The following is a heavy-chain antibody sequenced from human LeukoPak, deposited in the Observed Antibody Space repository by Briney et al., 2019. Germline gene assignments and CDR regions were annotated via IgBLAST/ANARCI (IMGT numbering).Heavy chain of an antibody. CDR1: GGSIRSSYYY. J-gene: IGHJ5*02. D-gene: IGHD6-19*01. CDR2: IYDSGST. V-gene: IGHV4-39*02. Sequence: SETLSLTCTVSGGSIRSSYYYWGWIRQPPGKGLEWIGSIYDSGSTYYNPSLKSRVTISVDTSKNQFSLKLNSVTAADTAVYYCARDTYSSGWALENWFDPWGQGTLVTVSS. CDR3: ARDTYSSGWALENWFDP.